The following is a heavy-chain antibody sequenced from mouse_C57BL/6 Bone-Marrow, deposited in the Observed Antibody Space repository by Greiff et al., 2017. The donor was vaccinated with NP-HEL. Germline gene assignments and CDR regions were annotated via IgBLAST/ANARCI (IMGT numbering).Heavy chain of an antibody. Sequence: EVKLQESGGGLVQPGGSLKLSCAASGFTFSDYYMYWVRQTPEKRLEWVAYISNGGGSTYYPDTVKGRFTISRDNAKNTLYLQMSRLKSEDTAMYYCARRYRYFDVWGTGTTVTVSS. CDR2: ISNGGGST. CDR3: ARRYRYFDV. CDR1: GFTFSDYY. V-gene: IGHV5-12*01. J-gene: IGHJ1*03.